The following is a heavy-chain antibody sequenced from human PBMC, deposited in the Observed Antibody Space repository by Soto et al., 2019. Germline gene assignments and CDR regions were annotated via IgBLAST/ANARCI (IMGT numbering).Heavy chain of an antibody. V-gene: IGHV3-15*07. CDR2: IKTNSEGGTT. CDR1: GLTFSKAW. J-gene: IGHJ6*02. CDR3: TTGSVEGV. Sequence: EVQLVESGGGLVKPGGSLRLSCAASGLTFSKAWMNWVRQAPGKGLEWVGRIKTNSEGGTTDYAAPVQGRFSLSRDDSRNTLSLQMNSLKTDDTDVYYCTTGSVEGVWGQGATVTVSS. D-gene: IGHD2-15*01.